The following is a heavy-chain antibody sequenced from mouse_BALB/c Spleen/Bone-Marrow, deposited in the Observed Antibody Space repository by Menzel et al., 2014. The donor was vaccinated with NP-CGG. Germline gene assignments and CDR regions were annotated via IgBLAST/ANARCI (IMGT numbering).Heavy chain of an antibody. CDR2: IDPANGNT. V-gene: IGHV14-3*02. CDR3: AFYYYGSSLFAY. J-gene: IGHJ3*01. Sequence: VQLQQSGAELVKPGASVKLSCTVSGFNIKDTYMHWVKQRPEQGLEWIGRIDPANGNTKYDPKFQGKATIAADTSSNTAYLQLSSLTSEDTAVYYCAFYYYGSSLFAYWGRGTLVTVSA. D-gene: IGHD1-1*01. CDR1: GFNIKDTY.